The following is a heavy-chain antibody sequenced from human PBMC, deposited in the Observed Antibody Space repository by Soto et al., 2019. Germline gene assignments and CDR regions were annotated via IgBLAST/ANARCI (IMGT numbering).Heavy chain of an antibody. V-gene: IGHV3-48*02. J-gene: IGHJ2*01. CDR1: GFTFSSYS. CDR3: ARLGIESVYWYFDL. CDR2: IYTRSGTK. Sequence: HPGGSLRLSCVASGFTFSSYSMNWVRQAPGKGLEWVSYIYTRSGTKSSADSVKGRFTISRDNAKNSLYLQMNSLRDEDTAVYYCARLGIESVYWYFDLWGRGTLVTVSS. D-gene: IGHD2-8*01.